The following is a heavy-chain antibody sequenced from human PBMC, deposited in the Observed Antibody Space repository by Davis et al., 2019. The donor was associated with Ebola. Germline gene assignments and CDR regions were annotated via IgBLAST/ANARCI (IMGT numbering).Heavy chain of an antibody. CDR2: VNPIGGGT. CDR3: ARGGHFADYEDGMDV. D-gene: IGHD4-17*01. V-gene: IGHV1-46*01. Sequence: ASVKVSCKASGYTFTGYYMHWVRQAPGQGLEWMGMVNPIGGGTTYAPKFQGRVTISRDTVTRTVYMEINSLTSEDTAVYYCARGGHFADYEDGMDVWGQGTTVTVSS. CDR1: GYTFTGYY. J-gene: IGHJ6*02.